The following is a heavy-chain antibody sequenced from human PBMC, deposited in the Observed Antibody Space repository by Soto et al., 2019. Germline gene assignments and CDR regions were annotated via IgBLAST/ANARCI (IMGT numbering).Heavy chain of an antibody. Sequence: SETLSLTCAVYGGSFSGYYWSWIREPPGKGLEWIGEINHSGSTNYNPSLKSRVTISGDTSKNQFSLKLSSVTAADTAVYYCARGRSGGLRTIGYWGQGTLVTVSS. CDR3: ARGRSGGLRTIGY. CDR1: GGSFSGYY. J-gene: IGHJ4*02. D-gene: IGHD3-10*01. V-gene: IGHV4-34*01. CDR2: INHSGST.